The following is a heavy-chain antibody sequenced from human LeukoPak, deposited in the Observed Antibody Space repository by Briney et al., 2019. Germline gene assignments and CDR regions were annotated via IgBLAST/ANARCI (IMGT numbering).Heavy chain of an antibody. J-gene: IGHJ4*02. CDR3: ARGGSDTAMAHDY. CDR1: GFTFSNHW. V-gene: IGHV3-74*01. Sequence: GGSLRLSCAASGFTFSNHWMHWVRQAPGKGLMWVSRINRGGSRTDYADSVKGRFTISRDDAKNTLYLQLNSLRAEDTAVYFCARGGSDTAMAHDYWGQGTLATVSS. D-gene: IGHD5-18*01. CDR2: INRGGSRT.